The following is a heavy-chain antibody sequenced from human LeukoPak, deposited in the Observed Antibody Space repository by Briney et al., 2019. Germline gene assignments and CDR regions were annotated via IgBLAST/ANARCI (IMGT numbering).Heavy chain of an antibody. CDR2: ITSTSTYI. Sequence: PGGSLRLSCTASRFTFSSYNMNWVRQAPGNGLEWVSTITSTSTYIAYADSVKGRFTISRDNADNSVYLQMNSLRADDTAVYYCAKERPHGMDVWGQGTSVTVSS. D-gene: IGHD6-6*01. J-gene: IGHJ6*02. CDR3: AKERPHGMDV. V-gene: IGHV3-21*01. CDR1: RFTFSSYN.